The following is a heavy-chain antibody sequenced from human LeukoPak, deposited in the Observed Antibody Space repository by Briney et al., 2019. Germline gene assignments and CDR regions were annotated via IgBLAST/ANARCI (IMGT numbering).Heavy chain of an antibody. CDR2: INPSGGST. V-gene: IGHV1-46*01. J-gene: IGHJ4*02. CDR1: GYTFTSYY. CDR3: ARGLGTHYDFWSGYYN. Sequence: ASVKVSCKASGYTFTSYYMHWVRQAPGQGLEWMGIINPSGGSTSYAQKFQGRVTMTRDMSTSTVYMELSSLRSEDTAVYYCARGLGTHYDFWSGYYNWGQGTLVTVSS. D-gene: IGHD3-3*01.